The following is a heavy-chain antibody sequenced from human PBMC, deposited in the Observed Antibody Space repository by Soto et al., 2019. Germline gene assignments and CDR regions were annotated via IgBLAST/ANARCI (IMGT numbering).Heavy chain of an antibody. CDR1: GGTFSSYA. J-gene: IGHJ6*02. CDR2: IIPIFGTA. Sequence: QVQLVQPGAEVKKPGSSVKVSCKAPGGTFSSYASSWVRQAPGQGLAWMGGIIPIFGTANYAQKFQGRVTITADEPRSAAYMELSSLRSEDTAVYYCARVGAGYSYGRENYYSYYGMDVWGQGTTVTVSS. D-gene: IGHD5-18*01. CDR3: ARVGAGYSYGRENYYSYYGMDV. V-gene: IGHV1-69*01.